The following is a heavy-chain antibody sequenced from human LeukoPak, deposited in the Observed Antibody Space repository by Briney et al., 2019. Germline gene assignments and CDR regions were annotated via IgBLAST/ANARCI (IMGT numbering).Heavy chain of an antibody. Sequence: GGSPTLSCRASGFNPSDDGMHWGCRAPAEGYLRVSRINRDGRSAGYADFVKVRSTISRDNSKNTLAMQLDSLTLEDTGVYYCARGKRGFGDPYSYFDYWGQGLLVTVSS. CDR2: INRDGRSA. D-gene: IGHD3-16*01. V-gene: IGHV3-74*01. CDR1: GFNPSDDG. CDR3: ARGKRGFGDPYSYFDY. J-gene: IGHJ4*02.